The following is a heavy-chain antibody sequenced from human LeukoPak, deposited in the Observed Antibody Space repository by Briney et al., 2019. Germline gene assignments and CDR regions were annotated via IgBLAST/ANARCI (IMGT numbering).Heavy chain of an antibody. V-gene: IGHV3-30*02. CDR3: AELGITMIEGV. D-gene: IGHD3-22*01. Sequence: PGGSLRLSCTASGFTFNNYGMHWVRQAPGRGLEWVAFIRSDGSNKYYADSVKGQFTISRDNSKNSLYLQMNSLRAEDTAVYYCAELGITMIEGVWGKGTTVTISS. CDR1: GFTFNNYG. CDR2: IRSDGSNK. J-gene: IGHJ6*04.